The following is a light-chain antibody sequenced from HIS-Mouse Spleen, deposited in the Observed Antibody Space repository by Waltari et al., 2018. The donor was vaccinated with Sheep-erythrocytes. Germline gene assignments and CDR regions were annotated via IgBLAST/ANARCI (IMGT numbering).Light chain of an antibody. CDR3: QQYDNLLALT. Sequence: DIQMTQSPSSLSASVGDRVTITCQARQDISNYLKWYQQKPGKAPKLLIYDASKLETGVPSRFSGSGSGTDFTFTISSLQPEDIATYYCQQYDNLLALTFGGGTK. J-gene: IGKJ4*01. V-gene: IGKV1-33*01. CDR2: DAS. CDR1: QDISNY.